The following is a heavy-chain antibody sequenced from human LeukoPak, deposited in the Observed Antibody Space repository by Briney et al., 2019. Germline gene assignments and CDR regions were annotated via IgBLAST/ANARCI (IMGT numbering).Heavy chain of an antibody. CDR2: ISNDGNNK. D-gene: IGHD7-27*01. CDR1: GFTFSRYT. Sequence: PGGSLRLSCAASGFTFSRYTMHWVRQAPGKGLEGVAIISNDGNNKEYGESVKGRFTISRDTSKNTLYLQMNSLTAEDTAVYYCAKNWGTFSWYFDLWGRGTLVTVSS. CDR3: AKNWGTFSWYFDL. V-gene: IGHV3-30*04. J-gene: IGHJ2*01.